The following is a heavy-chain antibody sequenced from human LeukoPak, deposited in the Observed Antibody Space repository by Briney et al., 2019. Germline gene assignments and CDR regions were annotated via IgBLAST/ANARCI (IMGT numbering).Heavy chain of an antibody. CDR1: GFTFSSYG. D-gene: IGHD6-13*01. J-gene: IGHJ6*03. Sequence: GGSLRLSCAASGFTFSSYGMHWVRQAPGKGLEWVAFIRYDGSNKYYADSVKGRFTISRDNSKNTLYLQMNSLRAEDTAVYYCAKCKGKDSSSWAPNYYYMDVWGKGTTVTASS. V-gene: IGHV3-30*02. CDR3: AKCKGKDSSSWAPNYYYMDV. CDR2: IRYDGSNK.